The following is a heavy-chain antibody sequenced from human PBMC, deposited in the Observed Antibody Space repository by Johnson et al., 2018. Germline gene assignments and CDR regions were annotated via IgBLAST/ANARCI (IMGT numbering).Heavy chain of an antibody. V-gene: IGHV3-30-3*01. Sequence: QVQLVESGGGVVQPGRSLRLSCEASGFTFSSYAIHWVRQAPGKGLEWVAVISHDGTNKYYADSVKGRVTISRDNSKNTLYLQMNNLKVEDTAVYYCARVFLRSMWYESYSYYYYMDFWGKGTTATVSS. CDR1: GFTFSSYA. CDR2: ISHDGTNK. CDR3: ARVFLRSMWYESYSYYYYMDF. J-gene: IGHJ6*03. D-gene: IGHD3-10*01.